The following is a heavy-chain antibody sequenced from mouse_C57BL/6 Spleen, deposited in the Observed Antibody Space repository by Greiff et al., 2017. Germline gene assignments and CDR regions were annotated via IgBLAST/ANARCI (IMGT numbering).Heavy chain of an antibody. Sequence: EVQLQQSGPELVKPGASVKIPCKASGYTFTDYNMDWVKQSHGKSLEWIGDINPNNGGTIYNQKFKGKATLTVDKSSSTAYMELRSLTSEDAAVYYCEGGERAGTEGSVGVWGAGTAVSVSS. CDR2: INPNNGGT. V-gene: IGHV1-18*01. CDR3: EGGERAGTEGSVGV. J-gene: IGHJ1*01. D-gene: IGHD3-3*01. CDR1: GYTFTDYN.